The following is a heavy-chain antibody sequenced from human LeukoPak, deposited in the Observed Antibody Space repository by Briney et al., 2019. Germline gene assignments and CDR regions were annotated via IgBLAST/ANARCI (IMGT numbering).Heavy chain of an antibody. CDR1: GGSISSSSYY. CDR2: IYYSGST. J-gene: IGHJ4*02. V-gene: IGHV4-39*07. D-gene: IGHD4-17*01. CDR3: ARGRGGDYVLDY. Sequence: ASETLSLTCTVSGGSISSSSYYWGWIRQPPGKGLEWIGSIYYSGSTYYNPSLKSRVTISVDTSKNQFSLKLSSVTAADTAVYYCARGRGGDYVLDYWGQGTLVTVSS.